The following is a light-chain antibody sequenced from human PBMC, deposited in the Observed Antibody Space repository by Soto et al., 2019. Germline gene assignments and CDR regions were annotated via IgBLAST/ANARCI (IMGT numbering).Light chain of an antibody. J-gene: IGKJ1*01. CDR2: DAS. CDR3: QQYTNANNPWM. CDR1: QTISTW. V-gene: IGKV1-5*01. Sequence: DIQLTQTPPTLSPSVGDRVTITCRASQTISTWMAWYQQKPGKAPQLLVYDASTLQSGVASRYSGSGSGTEFTLIISGLQPDDSATYYCQQYTNANNPWMFGQGTKVDI.